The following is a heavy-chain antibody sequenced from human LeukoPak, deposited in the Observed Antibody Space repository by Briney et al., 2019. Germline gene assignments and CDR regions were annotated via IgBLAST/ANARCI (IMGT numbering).Heavy chain of an antibody. J-gene: IGHJ2*01. D-gene: IGHD4-17*01. Sequence: PGGSLRLSCAASGFTFSSYEMNWVRQAPGKGLEWVSYISSSGSTIYYADSVKGRFTISRDNAKNSLYLQMNSLRAEDTAVYYCARDSTDYGDYYWYFDLWGRGTLVTVSS. CDR3: ARDSTDYGDYYWYFDL. CDR2: ISSSGSTI. CDR1: GFTFSSYE. V-gene: IGHV3-48*03.